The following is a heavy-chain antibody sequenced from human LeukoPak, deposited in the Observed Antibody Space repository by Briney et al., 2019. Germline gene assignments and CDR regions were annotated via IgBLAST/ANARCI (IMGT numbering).Heavy chain of an antibody. D-gene: IGHD5-12*01. J-gene: IGHJ4*02. CDR3: AKEGIGVDIVATNLDY. Sequence: GGSLRLSCAASGFTFSSYAMSWVRQAPGKGLEWVSAISGSGGSTYYVDSVKGRFTISRDNSKNTLYLQMNSLRAEDTAVYYCAKEGIGVDIVATNLDYWGQGTLVTVSS. V-gene: IGHV3-23*01. CDR2: ISGSGGST. CDR1: GFTFSSYA.